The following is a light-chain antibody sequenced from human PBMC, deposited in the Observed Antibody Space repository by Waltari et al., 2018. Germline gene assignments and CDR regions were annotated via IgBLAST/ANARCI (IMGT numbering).Light chain of an antibody. V-gene: IGKV1-5*03. CDR1: QNISKW. J-gene: IGKJ4*01. Sequence: DIQMTQSPLTLSASIGENVVITCRASQNISKWLAWYQKKAGIAPKVLMYKTSSLEKGVPLRFSGSGSVTEFTLTITNLQPDDSATYFCQQYNTYPLVFGGGT. CDR2: KTS. CDR3: QQYNTYPLV.